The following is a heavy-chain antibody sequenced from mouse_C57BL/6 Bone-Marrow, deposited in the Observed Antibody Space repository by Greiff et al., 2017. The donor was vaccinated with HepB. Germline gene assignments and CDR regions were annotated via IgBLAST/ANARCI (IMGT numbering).Heavy chain of an antibody. CDR2: IRSKSNNYAT. CDR1: GFSFNTYA. J-gene: IGHJ4*01. D-gene: IGHD2-4*01. Sequence: GGGLVQPKGSLKLSCAASGFSFNTYAMNWVRQAPGKGLEWVARIRSKSNNYATYYADSVKDRFTISRDDSESMLYLQMNNLKTEDTAMYYCVGYDYDWPYWGQGTSVTVSS. V-gene: IGHV10-1*01. CDR3: VGYDYDWPY.